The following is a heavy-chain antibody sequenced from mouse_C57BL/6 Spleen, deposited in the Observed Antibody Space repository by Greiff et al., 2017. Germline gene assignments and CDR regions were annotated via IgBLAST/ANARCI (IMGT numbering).Heavy chain of an antibody. CDR2: IDPETGGT. V-gene: IGHV1-15*01. Sequence: QVHVKQSGAELVRPGASVTLSCKASGYTFTDYEMHWVKQTPVHGLEWIGAIDPETGGTSYNQKFKGKAILTADKSSSTAYMELRSLTSEDSAVYYCTDYYGSSRNYLDDWGQGTTLTVSS. CDR3: TDYYGSSRNYLDD. D-gene: IGHD1-1*01. J-gene: IGHJ2*01. CDR1: GYTFTDYE.